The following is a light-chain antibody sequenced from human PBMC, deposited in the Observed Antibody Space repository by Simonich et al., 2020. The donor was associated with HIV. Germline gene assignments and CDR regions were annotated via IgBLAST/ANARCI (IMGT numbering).Light chain of an antibody. Sequence: IVMTQSPATLSVSPGERPTLSCRATQSIPSNLAWYQQKPGQAPRLLIYGASSRATGVPARFSGSGFGTEFSLTISSMQSEDFAVYYCQQYNNWPSPFTFGPGTKVDIK. V-gene: IGKV3-15*01. CDR2: GAS. CDR1: QSIPSN. J-gene: IGKJ3*01. CDR3: QQYNNWPSPFT.